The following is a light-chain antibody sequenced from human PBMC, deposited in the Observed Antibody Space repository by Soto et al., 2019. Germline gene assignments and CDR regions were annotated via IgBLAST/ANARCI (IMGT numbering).Light chain of an antibody. CDR3: QSYDSSLSGFV. CDR1: SSNIGAGFD. V-gene: IGLV1-40*01. J-gene: IGLJ1*01. Sequence: SVLTQPPSVSVAPGQRVTISCTGASSNIGAGFDVHWYQLLPGTAPKLLISGNNNRPSGVPDRFSGSKSGTSASLAFTGLQAEDEADYYCQSYDSSLSGFVFGTGTKVTVL. CDR2: GNN.